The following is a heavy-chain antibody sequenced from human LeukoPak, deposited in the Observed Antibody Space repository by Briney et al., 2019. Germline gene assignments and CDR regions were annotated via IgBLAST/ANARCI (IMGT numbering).Heavy chain of an antibody. J-gene: IGHJ3*02. CDR1: GGTFSSYA. CDR2: IIPIFDSA. Sequence: SVKVSCKASGGTFSSYAISWVRQAPGQGLEWMGGIIPIFDSANYAQKFQGRVTITADESTSTAYMELSSLRSEDTAVYYCARENRYFDWSRAFDIWGQGTMDTVSS. D-gene: IGHD3-9*01. V-gene: IGHV1-69*13. CDR3: ARENRYFDWSRAFDI.